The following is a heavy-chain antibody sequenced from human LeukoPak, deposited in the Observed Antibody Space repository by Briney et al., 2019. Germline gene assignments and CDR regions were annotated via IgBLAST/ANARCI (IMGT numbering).Heavy chain of an antibody. CDR2: IRYDGNNQ. CDR3: AKDGISSYDY. V-gene: IGHV3-30*02. Sequence: PGGSLRLSCAASGFTFSNFDMHWVRQAPGKGLEWVAFIRYDGNNQYFSDSGHGRFTISTANSKNTLYLQMNSLRAEDTAVYYCAKDGISSYDYWGQGTLVTVSS. D-gene: IGHD1-26*01. J-gene: IGHJ4*02. CDR1: GFTFSNFD.